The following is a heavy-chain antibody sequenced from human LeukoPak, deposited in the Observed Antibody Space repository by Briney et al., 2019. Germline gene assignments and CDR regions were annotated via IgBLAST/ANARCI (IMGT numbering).Heavy chain of an antibody. CDR1: GGSITSYY. CDR3: ARGRAYYDSTGYYY. Sequence: SETLSLTCTVSGGSITSYYWSWIRQPPGKGLEWIGHIYSSGSTNYNPSLKSRVTISLDTSKNQFSLKLSSVTAADTAVYYCARGRAYYDSTGYYYWGQGTLVTVSS. V-gene: IGHV4-59*01. D-gene: IGHD3-22*01. J-gene: IGHJ4*02. CDR2: IYSSGST.